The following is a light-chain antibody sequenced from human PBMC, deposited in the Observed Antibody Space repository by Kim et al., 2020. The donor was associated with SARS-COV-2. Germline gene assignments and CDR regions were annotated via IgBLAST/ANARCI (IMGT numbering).Light chain of an antibody. CDR1: ALPDQY. CDR2: EDS. J-gene: IGLJ2*01. Sequence: SYELTQPPSLSVSPGQTARITCSGDALPDQYVYWYQQKPGQAPVLLIYEDSVRPSGVPERFSGSSSETLATLTIDGVQVDDEADYYCQSTDPTGSYEIFAGGTQLTVL. V-gene: IGLV3-25*03. CDR3: QSTDPTGSYEI.